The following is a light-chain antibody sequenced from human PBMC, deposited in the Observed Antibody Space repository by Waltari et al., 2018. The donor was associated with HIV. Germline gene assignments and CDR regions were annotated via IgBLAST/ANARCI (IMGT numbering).Light chain of an antibody. J-gene: IGLJ1*01. V-gene: IGLV1-47*01. CDR3: ASWDDSLNAFV. CDR1: NSNMASNY. Sequence: QSVLTQPPSASATPGQRITISCSGGNSNMASNYVYWYPQLPGTAPKVFIYRNSQRPSGVPDRFSGSKSGTSASLIISGLRSGDEADYYCASWDDSLNAFVFGTGTKVTVL. CDR2: RNS.